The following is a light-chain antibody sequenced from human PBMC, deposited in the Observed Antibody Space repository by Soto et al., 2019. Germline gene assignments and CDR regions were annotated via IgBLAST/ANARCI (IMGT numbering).Light chain of an antibody. V-gene: IGKV3-15*01. CDR3: QQRSNWPPIT. CDR2: GAS. J-gene: IGKJ5*01. Sequence: EKVMTQSPATLSISPGEIATLSFSASQSVTSNLAWYQQKPGQAPRLLIYGASTRATGIPARFSGSGSGAEFTLTIRSLQSEDFAVYYCQQRSNWPPITCGQGTRREI. CDR1: QSVTSN.